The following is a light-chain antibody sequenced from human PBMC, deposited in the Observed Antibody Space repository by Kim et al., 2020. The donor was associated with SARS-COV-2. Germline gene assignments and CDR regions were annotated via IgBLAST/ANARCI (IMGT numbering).Light chain of an antibody. CDR3: GGWDNTLRGV. V-gene: IGLV1-51*01. Sequence: QSVLTQPPSVSAAPGQTVTISCSGSTSNIGYNYVSWYQQLPGTAPKLLVYDNNKRPSGIPDRFSASKSATSATLVITGLQTGDEADYYCGGWDNTLRGVFGGGTQLTVL. J-gene: IGLJ3*02. CDR2: DNN. CDR1: TSNIGYNY.